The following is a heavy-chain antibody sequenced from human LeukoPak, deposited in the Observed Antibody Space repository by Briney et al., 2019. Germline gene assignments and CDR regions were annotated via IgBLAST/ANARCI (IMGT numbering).Heavy chain of an antibody. CDR2: ISYAGNNE. J-gene: IGHJ4*02. D-gene: IGHD2-2*02. CDR1: GFTFSNYA. V-gene: IGHV3-30*03. CDR3: ARDEVGRYCSSTNCYSRFDY. Sequence: GGSLRLSCAVSGFTFSNYAMHWVRQAPSKGLEWVAVISYAGNNEYYADSVKGRFTISRDNSKNTLYLEMNGLRGEDTAMYYCARDEVGRYCSSTNCYSRFDYWGQGTLVTVSS.